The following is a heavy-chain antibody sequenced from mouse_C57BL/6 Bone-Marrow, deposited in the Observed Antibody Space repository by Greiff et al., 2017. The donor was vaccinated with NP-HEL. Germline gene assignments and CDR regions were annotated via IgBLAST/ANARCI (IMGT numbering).Heavy chain of an antibody. CDR3: ARDYGSSYRLYFDY. D-gene: IGHD1-1*01. CDR2: IHPNSGST. CDR1: GYTFTSYW. J-gene: IGHJ2*01. Sequence: QVQLQQPGAELVKPGASVKLSCKAPGYTFTSYWMHWVKQRPGQGLEWIGMIHPNSGSTNYNEKFKSKATLTVDKSSSTAYMQLSSLTSEDSAVYYCARDYGSSYRLYFDYWGQGTTLTVSS. V-gene: IGHV1-64*01.